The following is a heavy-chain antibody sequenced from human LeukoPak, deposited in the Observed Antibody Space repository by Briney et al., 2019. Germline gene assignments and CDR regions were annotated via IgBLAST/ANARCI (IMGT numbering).Heavy chain of an antibody. J-gene: IGHJ4*02. CDR1: GYTLTELS. CDR2: FDPEDGET. CDR3: ATGDLYSSSWYGHFDY. Sequence: ASVNVSCKVSGYTLTELSLHWVRQAPGKGLEWLGGFDPEDGETIYAQKFQGRVTMTEDTSTDTAYMELSSLRSEDTAVYYCATGDLYSSSWYGHFDYWGQGTLVTVSS. V-gene: IGHV1-24*01. D-gene: IGHD6-13*01.